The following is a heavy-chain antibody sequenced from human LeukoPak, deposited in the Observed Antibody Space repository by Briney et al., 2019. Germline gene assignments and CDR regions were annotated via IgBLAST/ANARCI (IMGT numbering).Heavy chain of an antibody. CDR3: ARDSPDGYTSGHYYYYLDV. J-gene: IGHJ6*03. Sequence: PSETLSRTCTVSGGSLSRFYWAWIRQPAGRGLEWIGRIHSGGTTNYNPSLESRLTFSLDTSQNQFSLKLNSVTAADTAVYYCARDSPDGYTSGHYYYYLDVWGKGTTVTVSS. D-gene: IGHD5-18*01. V-gene: IGHV4-4*07. CDR2: IHSGGTT. CDR1: GGSLSRFY.